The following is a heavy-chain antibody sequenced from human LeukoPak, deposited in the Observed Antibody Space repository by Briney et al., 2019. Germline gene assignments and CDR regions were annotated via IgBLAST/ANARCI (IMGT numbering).Heavy chain of an antibody. CDR3: ARAKYSVVRYYYYYMDV. D-gene: IGHD3-10*01. Sequence: GGSLRLSCAASGFTLSSYWMHWVRQAPGKGLVWVSRINSNGSSTSYADSVKGRFTISRDNAKNTLYLQMNRLRAEDTAVYYCARAKYSVVRYYYYYMDVWGKGTTVTVSS. CDR2: INSNGSST. CDR1: GFTLSSYW. J-gene: IGHJ6*03. V-gene: IGHV3-74*01.